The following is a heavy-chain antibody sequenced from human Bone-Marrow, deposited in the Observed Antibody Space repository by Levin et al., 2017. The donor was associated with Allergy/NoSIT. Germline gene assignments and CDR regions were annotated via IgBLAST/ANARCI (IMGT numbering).Heavy chain of an antibody. Sequence: SETLSLTCTVSGGSISSSSYYWGWIRQPPGKGLEWIGSIYYSGSTYYNPSLKSRVTISVDTSKNQFSLKLSSVTAADTAVYYWARGPSSGWYRVSRPQDYFDYWGQGTLVTVSS. CDR1: GGSISSSSYY. CDR3: ARGPSSGWYRVSRPQDYFDY. CDR2: IYYSGST. J-gene: IGHJ4*02. D-gene: IGHD6-19*01. V-gene: IGHV4-39*07.